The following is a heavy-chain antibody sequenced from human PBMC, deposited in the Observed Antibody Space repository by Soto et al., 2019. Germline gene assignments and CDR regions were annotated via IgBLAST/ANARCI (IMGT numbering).Heavy chain of an antibody. D-gene: IGHD1-26*01. CDR1: GFSLSTSGVG. CDR3: AHRRRPYSGSFYGWFDP. J-gene: IGHJ5*02. CDR2: IYWDDDK. V-gene: IGHV2-5*02. Sequence: QITLKESGPTLVKPTQTLTLTCTFSGFSLSTSGVGVGWIRQPPGKALECLALIYWDDDKRYSPSLKSRITITKDTSKHQVVLTMTTMDPVDTATYYCAHRRRPYSGSFYGWFDPWGQGTLVTVSS.